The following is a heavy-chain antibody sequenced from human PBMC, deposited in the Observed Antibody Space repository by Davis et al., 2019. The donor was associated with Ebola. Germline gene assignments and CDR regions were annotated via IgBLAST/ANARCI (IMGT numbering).Heavy chain of an antibody. CDR1: GFTFDDYA. Sequence: SLKISCAASGFTFDDYAMRWVRQAPGKGLEWVSGIDWNSGGIGYADSVKGRFTISRDSAKNSLYLQMISLRPEDTALYYCVKGAGASAGILDYWGQGALVTVSS. CDR3: VKGAGASAGILDY. CDR2: IDWNSGGI. J-gene: IGHJ4*02. D-gene: IGHD6-13*01. V-gene: IGHV3-9*01.